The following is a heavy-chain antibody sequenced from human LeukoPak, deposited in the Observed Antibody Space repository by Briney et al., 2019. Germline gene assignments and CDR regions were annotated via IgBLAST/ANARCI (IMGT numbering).Heavy chain of an antibody. D-gene: IGHD6-19*01. CDR1: GFIFSSYG. CDR2: ISGSGGST. J-gene: IGHJ5*02. V-gene: IGHV3-23*01. Sequence: GGSLRLSCAASGFIFSSYGMNWVRQAPGKGLEWVSAISGSGGSTYYADSVKGRFTISRDNSKNTLYLQMNSLRAEDTAVYYCAKDLSSLRQWLSPGWFDPWGQGTLVTVSS. CDR3: AKDLSSLRQWLSPGWFDP.